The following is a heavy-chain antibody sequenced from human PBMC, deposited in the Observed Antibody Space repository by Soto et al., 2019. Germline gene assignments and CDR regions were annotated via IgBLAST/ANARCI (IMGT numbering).Heavy chain of an antibody. Sequence: SETLSLTCTVSGGSISSYYWSWIRQPPGKGLEWIGYIYYSGSTNYNPSLKSRVTISVDTSKNQFSLKLSSVTAADTAVYYCARLFGDSSGYYFDYWDQGTLVTVSS. CDR2: IYYSGST. J-gene: IGHJ4*02. V-gene: IGHV4-59*01. CDR3: ARLFGDSSGYYFDY. D-gene: IGHD3-22*01. CDR1: GGSISSYY.